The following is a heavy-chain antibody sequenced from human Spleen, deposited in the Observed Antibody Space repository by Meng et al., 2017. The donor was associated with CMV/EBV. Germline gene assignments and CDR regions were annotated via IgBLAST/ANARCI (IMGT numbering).Heavy chain of an antibody. CDR1: GFTFSTSW. CDR3: ARAGLGYCSVTSCYNDY. V-gene: IGHV3-7*01. CDR2: IREDGSSK. Sequence: GESLKISCAASGFTFSTSWMSWVRQAPGKGLEWVANIREDGSSKYYADPVKGRFTISRDNDKNSLFLQMSSLRVEDTAMYYCARAGLGYCSVTSCYNDYLGQGTLVTVSS. D-gene: IGHD2-2*02. J-gene: IGHJ4*02.